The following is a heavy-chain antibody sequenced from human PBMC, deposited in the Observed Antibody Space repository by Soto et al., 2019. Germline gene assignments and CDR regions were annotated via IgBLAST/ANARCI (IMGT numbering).Heavy chain of an antibody. V-gene: IGHV3-73*02. Sequence: EVQLVESGGGLVQPGGSLKLSCAASGFTFSGSAMHWVRQASGKGLEWVGRIRSKANSYATAYAASVKGRFTISRDXLKNTAYLQMNSLKTEDTAVYYCSSHDYGGDWYFDLWGRGTLVTVSS. CDR1: GFTFSGSA. J-gene: IGHJ2*01. CDR3: SSHDYGGDWYFDL. D-gene: IGHD4-17*01. CDR2: IRSKANSYAT.